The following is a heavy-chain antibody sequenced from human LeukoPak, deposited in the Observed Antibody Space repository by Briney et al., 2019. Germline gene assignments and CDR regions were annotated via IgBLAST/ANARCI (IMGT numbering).Heavy chain of an antibody. V-gene: IGHV3-23*05. D-gene: IGHD1-1*01. J-gene: IGHJ4*02. Sequence: GGSLRLSCAASGFTFSGYAMNWVRQAPGKGLEWVSLIFASGSTTKYADSVKGRFTISRDNSKNTLYLQMNSLRAEDTAVYYCARVHRAPGSVMFDYWGQGTLVTVSS. CDR1: GFTFSGYA. CDR2: IFASGSTT. CDR3: ARVHRAPGSVMFDY.